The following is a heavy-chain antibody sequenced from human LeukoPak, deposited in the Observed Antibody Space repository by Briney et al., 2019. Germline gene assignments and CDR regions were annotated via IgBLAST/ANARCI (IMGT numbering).Heavy chain of an antibody. Sequence: SETLSLTCAVYGGSFSGYYWSWIRQPPGKGLEWIGEINHSGSTNYNPSLKSRVTISVDTSKNQFSLKLSSVTAADTAVYYCARPPRGRGSYFDYWGQGTVVTVSS. CDR3: ARPPRGRGSYFDY. J-gene: IGHJ4*02. CDR2: INHSGST. D-gene: IGHD1-26*01. CDR1: GGSFSGYY. V-gene: IGHV4-34*01.